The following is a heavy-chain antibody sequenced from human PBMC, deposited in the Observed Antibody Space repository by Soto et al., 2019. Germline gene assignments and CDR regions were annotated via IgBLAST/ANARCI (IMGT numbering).Heavy chain of an antibody. D-gene: IGHD2-2*01. CDR3: ARCCLTTSCYGAFDI. J-gene: IGHJ3*02. CDR2: INAGTDNT. CDR1: GYTLTTFA. Sequence: QVQLVQSGAEVKKPGASVRVSCKASGYTLTTFAMHWVRQAPGQRLEWMGWINAGTDNTKYSQNFQGRLTITRDTSANRAYMELSSLRAEDTAVDYCARCCLTTSCYGAFDIWGQGTMVTVSS. V-gene: IGHV1-3*01.